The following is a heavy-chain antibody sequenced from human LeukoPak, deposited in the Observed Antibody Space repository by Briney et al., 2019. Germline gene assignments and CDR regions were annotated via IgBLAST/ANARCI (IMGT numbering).Heavy chain of an antibody. J-gene: IGHJ4*02. CDR3: ARQTGSGLFILP. CDR2: IYNSGST. Sequence: NPSETLSLTCTVSGGSISSNNYYWGWIRQSPGKGLEWIGSIYNSGSTYYNPSLKSRVTISIDTSKNQFSLKLSSVTAADTAVYYCARQTGSGLFILPGGQGTLVTVSS. CDR1: GGSISSNNYY. D-gene: IGHD3/OR15-3a*01. V-gene: IGHV4-39*01.